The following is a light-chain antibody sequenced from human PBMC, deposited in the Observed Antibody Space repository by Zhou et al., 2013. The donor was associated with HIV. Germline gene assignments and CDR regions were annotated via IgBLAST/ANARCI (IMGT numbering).Light chain of an antibody. Sequence: EIVLTQSPGTLSLSPGERATLSCRASQSVSSSYFAWYQQKPGQAPRLLIYDASSRATGIPDRFSGSGSGTDFTLTISRLEPEDFAVYYCQRYGSSPIFGQGTRLXIK. CDR2: DAS. CDR3: QRYGSSPI. J-gene: IGKJ5*01. V-gene: IGKV3-20*01. CDR1: QSVSSSY.